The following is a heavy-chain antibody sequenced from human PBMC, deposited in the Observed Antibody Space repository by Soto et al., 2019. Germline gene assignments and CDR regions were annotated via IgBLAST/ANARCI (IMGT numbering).Heavy chain of an antibody. V-gene: IGHV4-39*01. CDR3: ASQRAVVVVAASLYDAFDI. J-gene: IGHJ3*02. CDR1: GGSISSSSYY. D-gene: IGHD2-15*01. Sequence: SETLSLTCTVSGGSISSSSYYWGWIRQPPGKGLEWIGSIYYSGSTYYNPSLKSRVTISVDTSKNQFSLKLSSVTAADTAVYYCASQRAVVVVAASLYDAFDIWGQGTMVTVSS. CDR2: IYYSGST.